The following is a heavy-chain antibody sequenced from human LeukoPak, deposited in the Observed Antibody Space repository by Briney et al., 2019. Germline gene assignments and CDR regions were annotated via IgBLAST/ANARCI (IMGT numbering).Heavy chain of an antibody. Sequence: SETLYLTCTVSGDSISYYYWSWIRQPAGKGLEWIGRISTSGTTNYNPSLKSRVTMSVDTSKNQFSLKLSSVAAADTSVYYCARDVVAAAGTWDYWGQGTLVTVSS. V-gene: IGHV4-4*07. CDR3: ARDVVAAAGTWDY. J-gene: IGHJ4*02. D-gene: IGHD6-13*01. CDR2: ISTSGTT. CDR1: GDSISYYY.